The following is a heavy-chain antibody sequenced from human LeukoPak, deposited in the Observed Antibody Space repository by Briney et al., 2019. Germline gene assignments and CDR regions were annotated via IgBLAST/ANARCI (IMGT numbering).Heavy chain of an antibody. CDR2: ISGSGGST. J-gene: IGHJ4*02. D-gene: IGHD6-25*01. CDR3: ARARLPKYYFDY. CDR1: GFTFSSYA. V-gene: IGHV3-23*01. Sequence: PGGSLRLSCAASGFTFSSYAMSWVRQAPGKGLEWVSAISGSGGSTYYADSVKGRFSISRDNSKNTVYLQMNSLRAEDTAVYYCARARLPKYYFDYWGQGTLVTASS.